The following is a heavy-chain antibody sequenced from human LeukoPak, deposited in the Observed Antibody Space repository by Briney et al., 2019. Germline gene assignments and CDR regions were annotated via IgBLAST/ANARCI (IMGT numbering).Heavy chain of an antibody. J-gene: IGHJ4*02. CDR1: RFTFSSYA. V-gene: IGHV3-23*01. CDR2: IRGSGGST. Sequence: GGALRLSRVASRFTFSSYAMSWVRQPPGKGVEWVSAIRGSGGSTYYADSVRGRFTISRDNSKNTLYLQMNSLRAEDTAVYYCAKAKVVGATTDYWGQGTLVTVSS. D-gene: IGHD1-26*01. CDR3: AKAKVVGATTDY.